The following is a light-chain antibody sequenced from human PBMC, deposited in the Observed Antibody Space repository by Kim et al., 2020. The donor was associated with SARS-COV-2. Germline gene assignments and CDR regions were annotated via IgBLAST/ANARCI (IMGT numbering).Light chain of an antibody. V-gene: IGLV9-49*01. CDR3: GADHGSGSNFALV. J-gene: IGLJ3*02. Sequence: CTLSSGYNTDKVHRYQQRPGQGPLCVMRLGTCGIVESKRDGIPDRFSFWRSGLNRYLTIKNIHEEDEHDYHCGADHGSGSNFALVFGGGTQLTVL. CDR2: LGTCGIVE. CDR1: SGYNTDK.